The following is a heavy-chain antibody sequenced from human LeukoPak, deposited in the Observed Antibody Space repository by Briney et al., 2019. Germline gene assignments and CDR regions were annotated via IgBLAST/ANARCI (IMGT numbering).Heavy chain of an antibody. J-gene: IGHJ5*02. CDR1: GFTFSSYV. CDR2: ISGSGGST. D-gene: IGHD2-2*01. V-gene: IGHV3-23*01. CDR3: AKDRHCSSTSCYFDP. Sequence: GGSLRLSCAASGFTFSSYVMSWVRQAPGKGLECVSAISGSGGSTYYADSVKGRFTISRDNSKNTLYLQMNSLRAEDTAVYYCAKDRHCSSTSCYFDPWGQGTLVTVSS.